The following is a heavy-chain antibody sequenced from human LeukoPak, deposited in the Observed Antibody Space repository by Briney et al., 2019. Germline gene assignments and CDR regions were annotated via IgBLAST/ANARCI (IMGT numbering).Heavy chain of an antibody. CDR3: ATSTVLEWAENDY. CDR2: INPSGGST. V-gene: IGHV1-46*03. CDR1: GYSFIAYW. Sequence: GASVKVSCKASGYSFIAYWIHWVRQAPGQGLEWMGIINPSGGSTSYAQKFQGRVTMTRDMSTSTVYMELSSLRSEDTAVYYCATSTVLEWAENDYWGQGTLVTVSS. D-gene: IGHD3-3*01. J-gene: IGHJ4*02.